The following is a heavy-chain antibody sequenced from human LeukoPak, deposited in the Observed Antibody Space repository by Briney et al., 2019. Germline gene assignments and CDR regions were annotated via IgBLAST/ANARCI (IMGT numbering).Heavy chain of an antibody. Sequence: SETLSLTCTVSGGSISSYYWSWIRQPPGKGLEWIGYIFYSGSTNYNPSLKSRVTMSVDTSKNQFSLKLSSVTAADTAVYYCAREGSDYYGSGSYYRSYYYYMDVWGKGTTVTISS. CDR2: IFYSGST. V-gene: IGHV4-59*12. CDR3: AREGSDYYGSGSYYRSYYYYMDV. CDR1: GGSISSYY. D-gene: IGHD3-10*01. J-gene: IGHJ6*03.